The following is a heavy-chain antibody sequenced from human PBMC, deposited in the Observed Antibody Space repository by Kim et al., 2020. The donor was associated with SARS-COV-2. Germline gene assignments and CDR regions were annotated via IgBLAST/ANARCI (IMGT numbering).Heavy chain of an antibody. J-gene: IGHJ4*02. D-gene: IGHD3-22*01. CDR3: ARQDSSGPYYFDY. V-gene: IGHV4-59*08. Sequence: TPSLKSRVTISVDTSKNQFSLKLSSVTAADTAVYYCARQDSSGPYYFDYWGQGTLVTVSS.